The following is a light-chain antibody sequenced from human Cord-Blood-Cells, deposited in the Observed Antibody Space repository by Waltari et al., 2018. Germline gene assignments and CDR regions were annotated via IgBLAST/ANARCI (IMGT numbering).Light chain of an antibody. Sequence: EIVMTQSLATLSVSSGDRATLSCRASQSVSSNLAWYQQKTGQAPRLLLYGESTRATGIPARFSASGSGTEFTLTISSLQSDEFAVYYCQQYKNWPPLTFGGGTKGEIK. CDR3: QQYKNWPPLT. CDR2: GES. CDR1: QSVSSN. V-gene: IGKV3-15*01. J-gene: IGKJ4*01.